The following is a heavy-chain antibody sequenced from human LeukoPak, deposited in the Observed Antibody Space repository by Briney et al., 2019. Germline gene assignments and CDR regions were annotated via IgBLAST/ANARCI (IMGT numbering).Heavy chain of an antibody. CDR2: IYPGDSDT. D-gene: IGHD6-6*01. J-gene: IGHJ5*02. CDR1: GYRFTSYW. CDR3: ATSSYSSSSPGWFDP. Sequence: GESLKISCKGSGYRFTSYWIGGVRQMSGKGGEWMGIIYPGDSDTRYSPSFQGQVTISADKSISTAYLQWSSLKASDTAMYYCATSSYSSSSPGWFDPWGQGTLVTVSS. V-gene: IGHV5-51*01.